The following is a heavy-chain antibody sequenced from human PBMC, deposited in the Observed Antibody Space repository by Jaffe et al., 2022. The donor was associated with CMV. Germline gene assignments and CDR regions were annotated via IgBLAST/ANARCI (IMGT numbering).Heavy chain of an antibody. CDR1: GYTFTSYA. J-gene: IGHJ6*03. CDR3: ARDGRGYSGYDWGYYYYYMDV. V-gene: IGHV1-3*01. CDR2: INAGNGNT. Sequence: QVQLVQSGAEVKKPGASVKVSCKASGYTFTSYAMHWVRQAPGQRLEWMGWINAGNGNTKYSQKFQGRVTITRDTSASTAYMELSSLRSEDTAVYYCARDGRGYSGYDWGYYYYYMDVWGKGTTVTVSS. D-gene: IGHD5-12*01.